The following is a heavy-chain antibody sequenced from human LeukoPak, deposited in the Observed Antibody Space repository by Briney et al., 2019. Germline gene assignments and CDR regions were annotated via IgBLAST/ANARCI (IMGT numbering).Heavy chain of an antibody. CDR2: ISGYNGNT. Sequence: GAPVKVSRRASGYNFIGYGITWVRQAPGQGLEWMGRISGYNGNTKYPKKFQGRVTMTRVTSTNTAYMELRSLRYDDTGVYYCARDEFYGSASAGDDGFDMWGQGTMVTVS. D-gene: IGHD3-10*01. CDR1: GYNFIGYG. CDR3: ARDEFYGSASAGDDGFDM. V-gene: IGHV1-18*01. J-gene: IGHJ3*02.